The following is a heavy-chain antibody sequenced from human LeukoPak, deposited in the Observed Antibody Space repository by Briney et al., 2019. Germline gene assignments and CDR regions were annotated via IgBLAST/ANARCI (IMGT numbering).Heavy chain of an antibody. CDR1: GFTFDDYA. D-gene: IGHD3-22*01. CDR3: AKDGIYYYDSSGYFQH. J-gene: IGHJ1*01. V-gene: IGHV3-9*01. Sequence: GGSLRLSCAASGFTFDDYAMHWVRHAPGKGLEWVSGISWNSGSIGYADSVKGRFTISRDNAKNSLYLQTNSLRAEDTALYYCAKDGIYYYDSSGYFQHWGQGTLVTVSS. CDR2: ISWNSGSI.